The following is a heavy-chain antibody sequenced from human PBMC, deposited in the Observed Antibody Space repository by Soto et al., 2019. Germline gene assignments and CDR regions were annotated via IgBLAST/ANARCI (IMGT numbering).Heavy chain of an antibody. CDR3: ASLGGYYGMDV. J-gene: IGHJ6*02. D-gene: IGHD3-16*01. V-gene: IGHV4-39*01. CDR1: GGSISISSYY. CDR2: IYYSGST. Sequence: LSLTCPVPGGSISISSYYCGWIRQPPGKGLEWIGSIYYSGSTYYNPSLKSRVTISVDTSKNQFSLKLSSVTAADTAVYYCASLGGYYGMDVWGQGSTVTVSS.